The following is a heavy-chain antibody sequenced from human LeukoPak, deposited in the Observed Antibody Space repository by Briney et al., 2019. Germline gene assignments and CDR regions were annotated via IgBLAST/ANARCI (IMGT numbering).Heavy chain of an antibody. J-gene: IGHJ6*04. CDR1: GGTFISYA. CDR2: IIPIFGTA. Sequence: SVKVSCKASGGTFISYAISWVRQAPGQGLEWMGGIIPIFGTANYAQKFQGRVTITADESTSTAYMELSSLRSEDTAVYYCAREGDQLERRAHYYYGTDVWGKGTTVTVSS. CDR3: AREGDQLERRAHYYYGTDV. V-gene: IGHV1-69*13. D-gene: IGHD1-1*01.